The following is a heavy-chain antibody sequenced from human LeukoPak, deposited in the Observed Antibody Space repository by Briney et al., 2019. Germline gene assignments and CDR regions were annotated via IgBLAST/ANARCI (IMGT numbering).Heavy chain of an antibody. Sequence: GGSLRLSCAASGFTFSSYGMHWVRQAPGKGLEWVAFIRYDGSNKYYADPVKGRFTISRDNSKNTLYLQMNSLRAEDTAVYYCANQGVDDYYYYMDVWGKGTTVTVSS. V-gene: IGHV3-30*02. CDR1: GFTFSSYG. CDR3: ANQGVDDYYYYMDV. CDR2: IRYDGSNK. J-gene: IGHJ6*03. D-gene: IGHD2-15*01.